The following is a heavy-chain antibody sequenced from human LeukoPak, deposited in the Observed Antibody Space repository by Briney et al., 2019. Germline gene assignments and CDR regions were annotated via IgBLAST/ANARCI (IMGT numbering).Heavy chain of an antibody. D-gene: IGHD2-2*01. CDR2: MNPDSGNT. V-gene: IGHV1-8*01. Sequence: GASVKVSCKASGYTFTSYDINWVRQATGQGREWMGWMNPDSGNTGYAQKFQGRVTMTRNTSISTAYMELSSLRSEDTAVYYCASTKSQTRPSPSVPNWYFDLWGRGTLVTVSS. CDR3: ASTKSQTRPSPSVPNWYFDL. J-gene: IGHJ2*01. CDR1: GYTFTSYD.